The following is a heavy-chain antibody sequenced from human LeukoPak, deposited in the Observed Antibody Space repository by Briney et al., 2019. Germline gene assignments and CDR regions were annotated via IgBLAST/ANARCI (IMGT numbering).Heavy chain of an antibody. Sequence: SQTLSLTCAVSGDSISSGGYWWSWIRQHPGKGPEWIGYISYGGKADYNPSLKSRVAISADTPKNQFSLKLSSTTAADTAVYYCARAPVATPSEFDYWGQGTLVTVSS. CDR1: GDSISSGGYW. V-gene: IGHV4-31*11. D-gene: IGHD5-12*01. CDR2: ISYGGKA. CDR3: ARAPVATPSEFDY. J-gene: IGHJ4*02.